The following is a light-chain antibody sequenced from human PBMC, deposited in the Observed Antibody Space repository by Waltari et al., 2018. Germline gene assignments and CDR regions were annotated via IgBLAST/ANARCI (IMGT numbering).Light chain of an antibody. CDR3: QTGGHGTWV. V-gene: IGLV4-69*01. CDR2: VNSDGRH. Sequence: QLVLTQSPSASASLGASVKLTCTLSSGHSSNVVAWLQQRPEKGPRYLMKVNSDGRHGRGDEIPDRFTGSSSGAGRYLTISNLQSEDEAAYYCQTGGHGTWVFGGGTGLTVV. CDR1: SGHSSNV. J-gene: IGLJ3*02.